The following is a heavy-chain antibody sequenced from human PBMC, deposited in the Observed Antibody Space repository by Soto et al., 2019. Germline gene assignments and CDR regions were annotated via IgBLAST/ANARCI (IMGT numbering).Heavy chain of an antibody. CDR3: VFPATADFDY. D-gene: IGHD6-13*01. Sequence: SDTLSLTCVVSCGSISSSNWWSWVRQPPGKGPEWIGEIYHSGTTNYSPSLKSRVIISADMSKNHFSLTLTSVTAADTAVYYCVFPATADFDYWGQGTPVTVSS. CDR1: CGSISSSNW. V-gene: IGHV4-4*02. CDR2: IYHSGTT. J-gene: IGHJ4*02.